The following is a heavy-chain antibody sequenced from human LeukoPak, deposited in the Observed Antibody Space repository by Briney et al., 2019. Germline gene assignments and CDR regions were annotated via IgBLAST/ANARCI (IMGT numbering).Heavy chain of an antibody. Sequence: GGSLRLSCAASGFTFSSYGMHWVRQAPGKGLEWVAFIRYDGSNKYYADSVKGRFTISRDNSKNMLYLQMNSLRAEDTAVYYCFTVPAAPFDYWGQGTLVTVSS. D-gene: IGHD2-2*01. CDR3: FTVPAAPFDY. V-gene: IGHV3-30*02. CDR2: IRYDGSNK. CDR1: GFTFSSYG. J-gene: IGHJ4*02.